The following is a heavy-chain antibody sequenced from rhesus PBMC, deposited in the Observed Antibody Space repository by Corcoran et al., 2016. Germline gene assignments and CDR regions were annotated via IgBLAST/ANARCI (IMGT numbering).Heavy chain of an antibody. Sequence: QLQLQESGPGLGQPWESLSLTCSGSGGSFGSYWWRWIRHPPGKGREGSRGIKGETGNATSNPALKSRVTISKEASKYQVSLKLTSVTAADTAVYYCAGDVAQVQSCDHWGQGVLVTVSS. D-gene: IGHD5-12*01. J-gene: IGHJ4*01. CDR2: IKGETGNA. CDR1: GGSFGSYW. CDR3: AGDVAQVQSCDH. V-gene: IGHV4-80*01.